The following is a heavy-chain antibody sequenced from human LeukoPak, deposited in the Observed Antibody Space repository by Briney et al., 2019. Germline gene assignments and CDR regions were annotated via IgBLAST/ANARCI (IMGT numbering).Heavy chain of an antibody. CDR1: GGSFSCYY. V-gene: IGHV4-34*01. CDR2: INHSGST. CDR3: ARGRDSSGSSYDAFDI. J-gene: IGHJ3*02. Sequence: SETLSLTCAVYGGSFSCYYWSWIRQPPGKGLEWIGEINHSGSTNYNPSLKSRVTISVDTSKNQFSLKLSSVTAADTAVYYCARGRDSSGSSYDAFDIWGQGTMVTVSS. D-gene: IGHD3-22*01.